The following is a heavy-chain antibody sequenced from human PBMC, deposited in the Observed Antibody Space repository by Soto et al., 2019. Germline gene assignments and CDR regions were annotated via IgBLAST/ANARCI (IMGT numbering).Heavy chain of an antibody. CDR2: ISGSGGST. CDR3: ALGYYDVNYYYGMDV. D-gene: IGHD3-22*01. CDR1: GFTFSSYA. Sequence: GSLRLSCAASGFTFSSYAMSWVRQAPGKGLEWVSAISGSGGSTYYADSVKGRFTISRDNSKNTLYLQMNSLRAEDTAVYYCALGYYDVNYYYGMDVWGQGTTVTVSS. J-gene: IGHJ6*02. V-gene: IGHV3-23*01.